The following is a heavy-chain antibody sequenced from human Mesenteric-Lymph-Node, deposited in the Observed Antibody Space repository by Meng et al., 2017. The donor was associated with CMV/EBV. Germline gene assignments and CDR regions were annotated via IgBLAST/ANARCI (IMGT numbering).Heavy chain of an antibody. CDR3: ARSRHYDSSGYYYGSDY. CDR2: ISSSSSTI. D-gene: IGHD3-22*01. Sequence: GESLKISCAASGFTFSSDSMNWVRQAPGKGLGWVSYISSSSSTIYYAHSMKGPYTISRDNTKNTLYLQMTILRAEDTALYYCARSRHYDSSGYYYGSDYWGQGTLVTVSS. CDR1: GFTFSSDS. V-gene: IGHV3-48*04. J-gene: IGHJ4*02.